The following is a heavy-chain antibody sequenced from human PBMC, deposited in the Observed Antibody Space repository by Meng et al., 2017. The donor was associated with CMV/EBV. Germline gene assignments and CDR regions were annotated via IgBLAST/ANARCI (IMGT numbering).Heavy chain of an antibody. CDR3: AKGPQWELHQYYFDY. CDR2: ISWDGGST. D-gene: IGHD1-26*01. CDR1: GFTFDDYT. V-gene: IGHV3-43*01. J-gene: IGHJ4*02. Sequence: GESLKISCAASGFTFDDYTMHWVRQAPGKGLEWVSLISWDGGSTYYADSVKGRFTISRDNSKNSLYLQMNSLGTEHTALYYCAKGPQWELHQYYFDYWGQGTLVTVSS.